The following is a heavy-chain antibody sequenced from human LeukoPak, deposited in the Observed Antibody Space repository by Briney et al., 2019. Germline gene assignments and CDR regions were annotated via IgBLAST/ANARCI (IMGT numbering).Heavy chain of an antibody. Sequence: ASVKVSCKASGYTFISYGFTWVRQAPGQGLEWMGWISAYNDNTNYLQKFQGRVTMTTDTSTNTAYMELRSLRSDDTAVYYCARVSTNSRVAGYDPQWYFDLWGRGTLVTVSS. J-gene: IGHJ2*01. CDR3: ARVSTNSRVAGYDPQWYFDL. CDR2: ISAYNDNT. D-gene: IGHD2/OR15-2a*01. V-gene: IGHV1-18*01. CDR1: GYTFISYG.